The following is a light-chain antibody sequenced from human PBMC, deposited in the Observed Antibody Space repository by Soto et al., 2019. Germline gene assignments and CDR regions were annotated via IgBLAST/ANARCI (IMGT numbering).Light chain of an antibody. J-gene: IGKJ1*01. CDR2: DAS. Sequence: EIVLTQSPSTLSLSPGERATLCCRASQSVSSYFAWYQQKPGQAPSLLLYDASNRATGIPARFSGSGSGTDFTLTISSLEPEDFAVYYCQQRSNWPWKFGQGTKVDIK. V-gene: IGKV3-11*01. CDR3: QQRSNWPWK. CDR1: QSVSSY.